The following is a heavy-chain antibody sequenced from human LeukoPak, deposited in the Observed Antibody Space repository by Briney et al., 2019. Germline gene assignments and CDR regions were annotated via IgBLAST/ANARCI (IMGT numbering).Heavy chain of an antibody. CDR1: GFTFSTYP. J-gene: IGHJ4*02. V-gene: IGHV3-30-3*01. CDR2: ISYDGSLK. D-gene: IGHD6-19*01. CDR3: ARDLVAGSPDFFDY. Sequence: GGSLRLSCAASGFTFSTYPMHWVRQAPGKGLEWVAVISYDGSLKFYADSVKDRFTISRDDSKNTLFLQMDSLRAGDTALYYCARDLVAGSPDFFDYWGQGTLVIVSS.